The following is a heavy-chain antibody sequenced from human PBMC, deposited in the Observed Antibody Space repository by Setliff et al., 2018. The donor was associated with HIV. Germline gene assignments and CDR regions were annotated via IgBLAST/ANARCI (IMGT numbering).Heavy chain of an antibody. J-gene: IGHJ4*01. Sequence: PGGSLRLSCAASGFTFSTFSMSWVRQAPGKGLEWVSSITSRSADIYYADSVRGRFTISRDNARNSLVLQMNSLRAEDTAVYYCARVYDSSGYSLSIPGYWGQGTLVTVSS. D-gene: IGHD3-22*01. V-gene: IGHV3-21*01. CDR1: GFTFSTFS. CDR2: ITSRSADI. CDR3: ARVYDSSGYSLSIPGY.